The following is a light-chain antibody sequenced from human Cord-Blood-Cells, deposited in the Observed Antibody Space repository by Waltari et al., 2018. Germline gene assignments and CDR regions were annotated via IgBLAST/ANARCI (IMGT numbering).Light chain of an antibody. CDR2: LGS. J-gene: IGKJ4*01. V-gene: IGKV2-28*01. CDR3: MQALQTPLT. CDR1: QSLLHSNGYNS. Sequence: IVMTQSPLSLPVTPGEPDSISCMSSQSLLHSNGYNSLDWYLQKPGQSPQLLIYLGSNRASGVPDRFSGSGSGTDFTLKISRVEAEDVGVYYCMQALQTPLTFGGGTKVEIK.